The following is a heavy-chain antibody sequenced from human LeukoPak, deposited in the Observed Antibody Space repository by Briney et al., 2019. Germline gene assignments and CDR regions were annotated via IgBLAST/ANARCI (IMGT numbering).Heavy chain of an antibody. J-gene: IGHJ4*02. CDR1: GFTFSSYS. CDR3: ASSMVRGPRKDFDY. Sequence: GGSLRLSCAVSGFTFSSYSMNWVRQAPGKGLEWVSAISGSGGSTYYADSVKGRFTISRDNSKNTLYLQMNSLRAEDTAVYYCASSMVRGPRKDFDYWGQGTLVTVSS. CDR2: ISGSGGST. D-gene: IGHD3-10*01. V-gene: IGHV3-23*01.